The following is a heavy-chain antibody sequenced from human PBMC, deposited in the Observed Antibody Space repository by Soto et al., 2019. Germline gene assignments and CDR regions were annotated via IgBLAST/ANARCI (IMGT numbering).Heavy chain of an antibody. D-gene: IGHD3-16*01. CDR2: IKEDGSEK. V-gene: IGHV3-7*04. CDR1: GFRLSDNW. CDR3: VRGRSLSGY. J-gene: IGHJ4*02. Sequence: EVQLVESGGDLVQPGGSLRLSCTASGFRLSDNWMTWVRQAPGKGLEWVAHIKEDGSEKNYVDSVKGRFTISRDNAKNSLFLQMNGLRVEDTAVYYCVRGRSLSGYRGQGTLVTVSS.